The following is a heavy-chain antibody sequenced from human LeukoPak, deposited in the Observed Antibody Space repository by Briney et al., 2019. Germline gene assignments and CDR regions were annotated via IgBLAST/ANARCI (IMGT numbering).Heavy chain of an antibody. CDR1: GGSISSGSYY. Sequence: PSQTLSLTCTVSGGSISSGSYYWSWIRQPAGKGLEWIGRIYTSGSTNYNPSLKSRVTISVDTSKNQFSLKLSSVTAADTAVYYCAALDGYGDVNFDYWGQGTLVTVSS. D-gene: IGHD4-17*01. CDR3: AALDGYGDVNFDY. CDR2: IYTSGST. V-gene: IGHV4-61*02. J-gene: IGHJ4*02.